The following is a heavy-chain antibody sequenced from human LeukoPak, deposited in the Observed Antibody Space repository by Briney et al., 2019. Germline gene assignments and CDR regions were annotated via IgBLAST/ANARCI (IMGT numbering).Heavy chain of an antibody. CDR2: IKEDAGEI. Sequence: PGGSLRLSCAASGFTFSRYWMSWVRQVPGKGLEWVANIKEDAGEIYYVDSVKGRFTISRDNSKNTLYLQMGSLRAEDMAVYYCARDGYPVGATTLYGAFDIWGQGTMVTVSS. D-gene: IGHD1-26*01. CDR1: GFTFSRYW. J-gene: IGHJ3*02. V-gene: IGHV3-7*01. CDR3: ARDGYPVGATTLYGAFDI.